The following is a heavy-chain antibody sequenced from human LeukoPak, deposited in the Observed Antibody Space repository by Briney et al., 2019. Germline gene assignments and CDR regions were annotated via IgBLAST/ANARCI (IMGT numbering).Heavy chain of an antibody. V-gene: IGHV3-23*01. CDR1: GFTFSSYA. D-gene: IGHD6-13*01. J-gene: IGHJ3*02. Sequence: GGSLRLSCAASGFTFSSYAMSWVRQAPGKGMEWVSAISGSGGSTYYADSVKGRFTISRDNSKNTLYLQMNSLRAEDTAVYYCAKDLSGYSSSWYDAFDIWGQGTMVTVSS. CDR3: AKDLSGYSSSWYDAFDI. CDR2: ISGSGGST.